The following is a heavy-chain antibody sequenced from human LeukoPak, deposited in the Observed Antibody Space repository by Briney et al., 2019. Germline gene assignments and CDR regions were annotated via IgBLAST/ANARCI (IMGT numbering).Heavy chain of an antibody. V-gene: IGHV3-21*01. Sequence: PGGSLRLSCAASGFTFNTYTMNWVRQAPGKGLEWVSSISSGTSYIYYADSVKGRFTISRDNAKNSLYLQMNSLRAEDTAVYYCARDQYYGSGSYGYYYYMDVWGKGTTVTISS. J-gene: IGHJ6*03. CDR2: ISSGTSYI. CDR3: ARDQYYGSGSYGYYYYMDV. D-gene: IGHD3-10*01. CDR1: GFTFNTYT.